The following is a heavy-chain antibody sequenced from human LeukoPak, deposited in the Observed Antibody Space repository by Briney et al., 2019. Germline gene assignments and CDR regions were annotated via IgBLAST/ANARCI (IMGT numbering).Heavy chain of an antibody. CDR1: GFTFSGYA. J-gene: IGHJ4*02. CDR3: AKIGVVGATVFDY. Sequence: GGSLRLSCAASGFTFSGYAMSWVRQAPGKGLEWVSTISGSGGFTYYADSVKGRFTISRDNSKNTLYLQMSSLRAEDTAVYYCAKIGVVGATVFDYWGQGTLVTVSS. D-gene: IGHD1-26*01. V-gene: IGHV3-23*01. CDR2: ISGSGGFT.